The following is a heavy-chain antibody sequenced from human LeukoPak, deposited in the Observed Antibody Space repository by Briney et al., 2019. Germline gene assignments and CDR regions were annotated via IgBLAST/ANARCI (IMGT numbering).Heavy chain of an antibody. J-gene: IGHJ6*03. Sequence: GGSLRLSCAASGFTFSGSAMHWVRQASGKGLEWVGRIRSKANSYATAYAASVKGRFTISRDDSKNTAYLQMNSLKTEDTAVYHCTTLGYYYYYMDVWGKGTTVTVSS. CDR2: IRSKANSYAT. D-gene: IGHD3-10*01. V-gene: IGHV3-73*01. CDR1: GFTFSGSA. CDR3: TTLGYYYYYMDV.